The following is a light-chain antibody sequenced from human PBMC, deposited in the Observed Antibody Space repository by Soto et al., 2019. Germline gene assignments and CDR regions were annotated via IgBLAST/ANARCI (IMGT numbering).Light chain of an antibody. CDR1: SSDVGNYKY. CDR3: SSYTNNINIIV. J-gene: IGLJ1*01. Sequence: QSALTQPASVSGSPGQSITISCTGTSSDVGNYKYVSWYQQHPGKAPKVMIYEVSNRPSGVSNRFSGSKSGNTASLTISGLQAEDEADYYCSSYTNNINIIVLGNGTKVTV. CDR2: EVS. V-gene: IGLV2-14*01.